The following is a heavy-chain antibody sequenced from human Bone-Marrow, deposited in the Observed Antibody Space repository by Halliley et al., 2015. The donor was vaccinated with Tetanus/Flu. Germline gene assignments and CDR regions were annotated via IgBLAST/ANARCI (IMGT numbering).Heavy chain of an antibody. J-gene: IGHJ4*02. Sequence: APGQGLEWMGWMRADNGNTNYAQKLQGRVPMTRDATPAYMEVRSLTSDDTAVYYCARMNPEFDYWGQGTLVTVSS. CDR3: ARMNPEFDY. V-gene: IGHV1-18*01. CDR2: MRADNGNT.